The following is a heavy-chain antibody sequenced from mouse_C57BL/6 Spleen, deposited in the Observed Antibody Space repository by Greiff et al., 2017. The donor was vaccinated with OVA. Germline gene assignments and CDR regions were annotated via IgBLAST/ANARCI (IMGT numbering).Heavy chain of an antibody. CDR3: ARHGSPVYFDY. V-gene: IGHV1-69*01. CDR2: IDPSDSYT. J-gene: IGHJ2*01. Sequence: QVQLQQPGAELVMPGASVKLSCKASGYTFTSYWMHWVKQRPGQGLEWIGEIDPSDSYTNYNQKFKGKSTLTVDKSSSTAYMQLSSLTSEDSAVXYCARHGSPVYFDYWGQGTTLTVSS. D-gene: IGHD1-1*01. CDR1: GYTFTSYW.